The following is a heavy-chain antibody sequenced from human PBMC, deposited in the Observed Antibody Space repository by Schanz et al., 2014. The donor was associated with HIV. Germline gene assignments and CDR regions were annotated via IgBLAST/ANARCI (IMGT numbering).Heavy chain of an antibody. CDR1: GYAFTSYG. J-gene: IGHJ2*01. V-gene: IGHV1-8*01. CDR2: VNPESGNT. Sequence: QVQLLQSGAELKKPGASVRVSCKTSGYAFTSYGITWVRQAPGQGLDWMGWVNPESGNTGMADTFLGRLSLTRFTSTGTAYMELDSLRAEDTAIYYCVRAASFHFDKEGYYRNWYFDFWGRGTLVAVSS. D-gene: IGHD1-26*01. CDR3: VRAASFHFDKEGYYRNWYFDF.